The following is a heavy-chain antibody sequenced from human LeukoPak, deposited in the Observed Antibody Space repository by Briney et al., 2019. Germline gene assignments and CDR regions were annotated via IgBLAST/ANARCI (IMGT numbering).Heavy chain of an antibody. CDR3: ARGRYCSGGSCFTGRYYYYMDV. V-gene: IGHV3-23*01. CDR1: GFTFSSYA. CDR2: IIDGVGII. Sequence: GGSLRLSCPAFGFTFSSYAMNWARQGPGKGLGCVSGIIDGVGIIAYADCVKGRFTISRDNSKNTLYLQMNSLTVDDTAVYYCARGRYCSGGSCFTGRYYYYMDVWGKGTTVTVSS. D-gene: IGHD2-15*01. J-gene: IGHJ6*03.